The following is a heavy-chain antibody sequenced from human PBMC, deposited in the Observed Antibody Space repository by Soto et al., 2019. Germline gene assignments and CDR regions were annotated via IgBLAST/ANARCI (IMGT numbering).Heavy chain of an antibody. CDR3: ASHLYYYDSSGYYSVAYRAFDI. J-gene: IGHJ3*02. CDR2: ISAYNGNT. V-gene: IGHV1-18*01. D-gene: IGHD3-22*01. Sequence: ASVKVSCKASGYTFTSYGISWVRQAPGQGLEWMGWISAYNGNTNYAQKLQGRVTMTTDTSTSTAYMELRSLRSDDTAVYYCASHLYYYDSSGYYSVAYRAFDIWGQGTMVTVSS. CDR1: GYTFTSYG.